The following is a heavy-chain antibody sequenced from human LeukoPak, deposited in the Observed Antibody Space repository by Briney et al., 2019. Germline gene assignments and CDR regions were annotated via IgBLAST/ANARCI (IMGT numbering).Heavy chain of an antibody. CDR1: GLTFSSYA. Sequence: PGGSLRLSCAASGLTFSSYAVSWVRQAPGKGLEWVSSVSGSGATTYYADSVRDRFTISRDKSRSVVYLQMNSLRAEDTALYYCAKARGATREGFDYWGQGTLITVSS. D-gene: IGHD1-1*01. CDR2: VSGSGATT. J-gene: IGHJ4*02. V-gene: IGHV3-23*01. CDR3: AKARGATREGFDY.